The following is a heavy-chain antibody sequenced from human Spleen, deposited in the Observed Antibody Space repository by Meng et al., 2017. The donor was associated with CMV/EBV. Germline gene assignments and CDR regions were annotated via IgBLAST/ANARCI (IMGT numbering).Heavy chain of an antibody. V-gene: IGHV3-23*03. D-gene: IGHD3-22*01. J-gene: IGHJ4*02. CDR2: IYIGTGTT. Sequence: GESLKISCAASGFTFSSNAMSWVRQAPGKGLEWVSVIYIGTGTTYYSDSVKGRFTISRDNSKNTLYLQMNSLRAEDTAVYYCAKDSRGWSYYLDSWGQGTLVTVSS. CDR3: AKDSRGWSYYLDS. CDR1: GFTFSSNA.